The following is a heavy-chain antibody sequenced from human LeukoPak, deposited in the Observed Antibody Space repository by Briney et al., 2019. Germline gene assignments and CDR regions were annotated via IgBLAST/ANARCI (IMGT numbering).Heavy chain of an antibody. Sequence: GGSLRLSCAASGFTFSSYTMNWVRQAPGKGLEWVSGISGNGGSTYYVDSVKGRFTISRDNSKNTLYLQMNSLRAEDTAVYYCAKAFFGVEPFDYWGQGTLVTVSS. CDR1: GFTFSSYT. D-gene: IGHD3-3*01. CDR3: AKAFFGVEPFDY. CDR2: ISGNGGST. J-gene: IGHJ4*02. V-gene: IGHV3-23*01.